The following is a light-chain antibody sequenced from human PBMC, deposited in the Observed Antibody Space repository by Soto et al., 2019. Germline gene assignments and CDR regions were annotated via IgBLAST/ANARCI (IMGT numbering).Light chain of an antibody. CDR3: QQYGSSPLT. J-gene: IGKJ1*01. CDR1: QSVSSSY. CDR2: GAS. Sequence: EIVLTQSPGTLSLSPGERATLSCRASQSVSSSYLAWYQQKTGQAPRLLIYGASSRATGIPDRFSGSGSGIDFTITISRLEPEDFAVYYCQQYGSSPLTFGQGTKVEIK. V-gene: IGKV3-20*01.